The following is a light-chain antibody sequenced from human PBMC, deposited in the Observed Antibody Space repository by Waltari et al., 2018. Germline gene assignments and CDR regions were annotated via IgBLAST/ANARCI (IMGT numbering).Light chain of an antibody. CDR3: QLWDDTNNSGV. CDR2: YDS. V-gene: IGLV3-21*04. J-gene: IGLJ3*02. CDR1: NIGSKS. Sequence: SYVVTQSPSVSVAPGETARITCGGDNIGSKSVHWYQQRPGQAPVLVISYDSDRPSGIPERFSGSNSGNTATLTISWVEPGDEADHHCQLWDDTNNSGVFGGGTKLTVL.